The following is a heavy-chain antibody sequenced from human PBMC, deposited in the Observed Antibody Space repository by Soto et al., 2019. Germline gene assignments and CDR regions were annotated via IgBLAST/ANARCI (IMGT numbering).Heavy chain of an antibody. Sequence: SVKVSCQASVGTFSSYAISWLRQAPGQGLEWMGGIIPIFGTANYAQKFQGRVTITADESTSTAYMELSSLRSEDKDVYYCARSRVGIDYWGQGTLVTVYS. J-gene: IGHJ4*02. CDR2: IIPIFGTA. V-gene: IGHV1-69*13. CDR1: VGTFSSYA. D-gene: IGHD2-2*01. CDR3: ARSRVGIDY.